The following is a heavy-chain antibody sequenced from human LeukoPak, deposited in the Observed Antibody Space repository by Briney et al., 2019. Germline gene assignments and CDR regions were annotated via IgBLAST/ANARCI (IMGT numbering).Heavy chain of an antibody. Sequence: SETLSLTCAVYGGSFSGYYWSWIRQPPGKLLEWIGEINHIGSTNYNPSLKSRVTISVDTSKDQFSLKLSSVTAADTAVYYCARGRYYYDSSGHRGYYFDYWGQGTLVTVSS. V-gene: IGHV4-34*01. CDR2: INHIGST. CDR3: ARGRYYYDSSGHRGYYFDY. J-gene: IGHJ4*02. CDR1: GGSFSGYY. D-gene: IGHD3-22*01.